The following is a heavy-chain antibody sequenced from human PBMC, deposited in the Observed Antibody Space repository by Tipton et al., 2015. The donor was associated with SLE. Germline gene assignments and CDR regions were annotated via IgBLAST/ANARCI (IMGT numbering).Heavy chain of an antibody. V-gene: IGHV4-59*01. CDR1: GGSISPYH. J-gene: IGHJ5*02. Sequence: TLSLTCTVSGGSISPYHWNWLRQPPGQGLQWIGRIFDSGYINYNPSLQNRVTISLDTSKNQMSLKVTSMTAADTAVYYCARGIAAPGWFDPWGQGTLVTVSS. CDR2: IFDSGYI. D-gene: IGHD6-13*01. CDR3: ARGIAAPGWFDP.